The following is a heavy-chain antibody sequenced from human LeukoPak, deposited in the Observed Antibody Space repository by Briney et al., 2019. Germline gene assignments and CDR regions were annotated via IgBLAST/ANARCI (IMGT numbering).Heavy chain of an antibody. CDR2: IWYDGSNK. J-gene: IGHJ2*01. CDR1: GFTFSSYG. D-gene: IGHD2-15*01. V-gene: IGHV3-33*01. CDR3: ARDIVHCSGGSCYSLGWYFDL. Sequence: GGSLRLSCAASGFTFSSYGMHWVRQAPGKGLEWVAVIWYDGSNKYYADSVKGRFTISRDNSKNTLYLQMNSLRAGDTAVYYCARDIVHCSGGSCYSLGWYFDLWGRGTLVTVSS.